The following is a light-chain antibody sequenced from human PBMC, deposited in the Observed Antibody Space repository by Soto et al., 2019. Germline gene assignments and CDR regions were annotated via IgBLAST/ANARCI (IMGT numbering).Light chain of an antibody. V-gene: IGKV1-5*01. Sequence: DIQLTQSPSTLSASIGARVTITCRASQTINGRLAWYQQKPGRPPKLLIYDVSFLESGAPSRFSGSGSGTEFTLTISSLRPDDFATFDGQQYNVYPYTCGQGSRL. CDR2: DVS. CDR3: QQYNVYPYT. J-gene: IGKJ2*01. CDR1: QTINGR.